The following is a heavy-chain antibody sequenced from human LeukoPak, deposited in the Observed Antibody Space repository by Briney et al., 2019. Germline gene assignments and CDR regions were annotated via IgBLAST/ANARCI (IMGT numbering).Heavy chain of an antibody. V-gene: IGHV3-21*01. CDR3: ARALPRGWLQLSGPFDY. J-gene: IGHJ4*02. CDR2: ISSSSSYI. Sequence: PGGSLRLSCAASGFTFSSYEMNWVRQAPGKGLEWVSSISSSSSYIYYADSVKGRFTISRDNAKNSLYLQMNSLRAEDTAVYYCARALPRGWLQLSGPFDYWGQGTLVTVSS. CDR1: GFTFSSYE. D-gene: IGHD5-24*01.